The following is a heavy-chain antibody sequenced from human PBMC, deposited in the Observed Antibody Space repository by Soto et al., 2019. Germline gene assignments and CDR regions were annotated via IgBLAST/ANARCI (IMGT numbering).Heavy chain of an antibody. CDR2: MNPNSGNT. V-gene: IGHV1-8*01. CDR1: GYTFTSYD. CDR3: ARVCSGGSCNGVWFDP. D-gene: IGHD2-15*01. J-gene: IGHJ5*02. Sequence: QVQLVQSGAEVKKPGASVKVSCKASGYTFTSYDINWVRQATGQGLEWMGWMNPNSGNTGYAQKFQGRVTMTRNTSISTAYMALSSLRSEDTAVYYCARVCSGGSCNGVWFDPWGQGTLVTVSS.